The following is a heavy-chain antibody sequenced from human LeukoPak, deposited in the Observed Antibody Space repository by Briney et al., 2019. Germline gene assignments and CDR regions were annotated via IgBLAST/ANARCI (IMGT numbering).Heavy chain of an antibody. V-gene: IGHV3-7*01. CDR2: IKQDGTEN. CDR3: ARVQGSSGPGIFEY. J-gene: IGHJ4*02. D-gene: IGHD6-19*01. Sequence: GGSLRLSCAASGFTFSNCWTTWLRQAPGKGLEWAPNIKQDGTENFYVDSVKGRFTISRDNAKKSLYLQMNSLRVEDTAVYYCARVQGSSGPGIFEYWGQGTLVTVSS. CDR1: GFTFSNCW.